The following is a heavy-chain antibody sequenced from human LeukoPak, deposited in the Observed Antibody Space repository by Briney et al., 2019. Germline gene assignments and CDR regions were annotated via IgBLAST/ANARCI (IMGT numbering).Heavy chain of an antibody. D-gene: IGHD1-26*01. J-gene: IGHJ4*02. V-gene: IGHV3-7*01. Sequence: QSGGSLRLSCAASGFTFSSYAMSWVRQAPGKGLELVANIKQDRSEKYYVDSVKGRFTISRDNAKNSLYLQMNSLRAEDTAVYYCARNDLVGATDFEYWGQGTLVTVSS. CDR1: GFTFSSYA. CDR3: ARNDLVGATDFEY. CDR2: IKQDRSEK.